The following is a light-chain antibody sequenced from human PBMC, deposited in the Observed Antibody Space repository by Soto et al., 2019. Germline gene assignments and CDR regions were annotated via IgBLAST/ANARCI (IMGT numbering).Light chain of an antibody. V-gene: IGKV3-15*01. CDR1: QSVSNN. J-gene: IGKJ3*01. CDR2: DAS. Sequence: EIVMTQSPATLSVSPGERATLSCRASQSVSNNLAWYQQKPGQAPRLLIYDASTRATGIPARFSGSGSGTEFTLTISSLQSADFAVYYCQQYNKWPFTFGPGTKVDIK. CDR3: QQYNKWPFT.